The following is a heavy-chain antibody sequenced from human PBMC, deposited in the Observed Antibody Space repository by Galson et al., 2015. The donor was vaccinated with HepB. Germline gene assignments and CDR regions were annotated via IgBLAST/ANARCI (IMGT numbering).Heavy chain of an antibody. Sequence: LRLSCAAPGFTFSGSAIRWVRQASGKGPEWVGRIRSKGNNYATSYVPSLKGRFTIPRDDSKNMAYLNMKSLKTEDTAVYYCTRLEDLSGYSSRWGQGTLVTVSS. CDR1: GFTFSGSA. V-gene: IGHV3-73*01. CDR2: IRSKGNNYAT. J-gene: IGHJ4*02. D-gene: IGHD6-19*01. CDR3: TRLEDLSGYSSR.